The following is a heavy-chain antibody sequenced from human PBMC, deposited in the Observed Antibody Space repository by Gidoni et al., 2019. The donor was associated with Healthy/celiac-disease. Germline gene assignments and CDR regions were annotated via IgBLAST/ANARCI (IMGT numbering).Heavy chain of an antibody. Sequence: EVQLLESGGGLVQPGGSLRLSCAASGFTFSSYAMSWVRQAPGKGLEWFSASSGSGGSTYYADSVKGRFTISRDNSKNTLYLQMNSLRAEDTAVYYCAKSGAAAADYYYYGMDVWGQGTTVTVSS. D-gene: IGHD2-2*01. CDR2: SSGSGGST. CDR1: GFTFSSYA. J-gene: IGHJ6*02. CDR3: AKSGAAAADYYYYGMDV. V-gene: IGHV3-23*01.